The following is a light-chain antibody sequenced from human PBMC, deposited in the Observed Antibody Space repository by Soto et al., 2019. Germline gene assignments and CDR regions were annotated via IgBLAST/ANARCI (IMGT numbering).Light chain of an antibody. J-gene: IGKJ1*01. CDR2: DAS. Sequence: DIQMTQSPSSLSASVGDRVTITCRASQSVSNYLHWYQQKPGKAPNLLIYDASSLQSGVPSRFSGSGYGTDFTLTISSLQHEDFATYYCQQSYYNPTFGQGTKVDIK. CDR1: QSVSNY. CDR3: QQSYYNPT. V-gene: IGKV1-39*01.